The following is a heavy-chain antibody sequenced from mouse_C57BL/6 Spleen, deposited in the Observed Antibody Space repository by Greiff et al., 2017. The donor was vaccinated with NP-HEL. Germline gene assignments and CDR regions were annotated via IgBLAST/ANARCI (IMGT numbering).Heavy chain of an antibody. CDR3: ARQGGYDYSWCAY. CDR2: ISNGGGST. V-gene: IGHV5-12*01. D-gene: IGHD2-4*01. CDR1: GFTFSDYY. Sequence: EVKVVESGGGLVQPGGSLKLSCAASGFTFSDYYMYWVRQTPEKRLEWVAYISNGGGSTYYPDTVKGRFPISRDNAKNTLYLQMSRLKSEDTAMYYCARQGGYDYSWCAYWGQGTLVTVSA. J-gene: IGHJ3*01.